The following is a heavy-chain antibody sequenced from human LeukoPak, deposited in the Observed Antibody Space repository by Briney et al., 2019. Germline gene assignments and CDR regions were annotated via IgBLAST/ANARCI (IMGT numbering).Heavy chain of an antibody. CDR3: ARGSRPVVYAFDI. CDR1: GFTFSSYA. D-gene: IGHD2-15*01. Sequence: GGSLRLSCAASGFTFSSYAMPWVRQAPGKGLEWVAVISYDGSNKYYADSVKGRFTISRDNSKNTLYLQMNSLRAEDTAVYYCARGSRPVVYAFDIWGQGTMVTVSS. V-gene: IGHV3-30-3*01. CDR2: ISYDGSNK. J-gene: IGHJ3*02.